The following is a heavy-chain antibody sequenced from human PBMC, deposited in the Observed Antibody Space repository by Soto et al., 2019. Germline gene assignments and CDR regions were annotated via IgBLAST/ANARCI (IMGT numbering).Heavy chain of an antibody. J-gene: IGHJ4*02. Sequence: EVQLVESGGRVVRPGGSLRLSCVASGFIFDDYGMSWVRQAPGKGLEWVSGIDWNGGSTNYADSVKGRFTISRDNAKTSLYLQMNSLRVEDTAFYYCAKHLAGTKFDSWGQGTLVTVSS. D-gene: IGHD1-7*01. CDR1: GFIFDDYG. CDR3: AKHLAGTKFDS. CDR2: IDWNGGST. V-gene: IGHV3-20*04.